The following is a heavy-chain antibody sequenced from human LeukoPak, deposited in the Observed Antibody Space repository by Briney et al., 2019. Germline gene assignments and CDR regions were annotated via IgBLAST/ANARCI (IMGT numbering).Heavy chain of an antibody. CDR3: ARAPSHYSPFDY. Sequence: ASVKVSCKASGYTFTGYYMHWVRQAPGQGLEWMGWINPNSGGTNYAQKFQGRVTMTRDTSISTAYMELSRLRSDDTAVYYCARAPSHYSPFDYWGQGTLVTVSS. CDR1: GYTFTGYY. D-gene: IGHD2-15*01. J-gene: IGHJ4*02. CDR2: INPNSGGT. V-gene: IGHV1-2*02.